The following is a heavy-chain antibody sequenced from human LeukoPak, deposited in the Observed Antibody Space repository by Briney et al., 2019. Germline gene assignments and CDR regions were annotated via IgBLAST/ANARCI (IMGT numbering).Heavy chain of an antibody. Sequence: PGGSLRLSCAASGFTFSSYGMHWVRQAPGKGLEWVAVIWYDGSNKYYADSVKGRLTIYRDNSKNTLYLQMNSLRAEDTAVYYCARDHLLSSGWYQSDAFDIWGQGTMVTVSS. D-gene: IGHD6-19*01. J-gene: IGHJ3*02. CDR1: GFTFSSYG. V-gene: IGHV3-33*01. CDR2: IWYDGSNK. CDR3: ARDHLLSSGWYQSDAFDI.